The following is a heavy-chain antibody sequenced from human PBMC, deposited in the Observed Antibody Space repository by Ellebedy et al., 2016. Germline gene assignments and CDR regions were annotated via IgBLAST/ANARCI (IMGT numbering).Heavy chain of an antibody. D-gene: IGHD5-12*01. CDR1: KFTFSNYA. J-gene: IGHJ4*02. CDR2: IWYDGSDK. CDR3: AKGHSGYDWAFDY. V-gene: IGHV3-33*06. Sequence: GGSLRLSXAASKFTFSNYAMSWVRQAPGKGLEWVAVIWYDGSDKYYGDSVKGRFSISRDNSKNTLYLQMNSLRAEDTAVYYCAKGHSGYDWAFDYWGQGTLVTVSS.